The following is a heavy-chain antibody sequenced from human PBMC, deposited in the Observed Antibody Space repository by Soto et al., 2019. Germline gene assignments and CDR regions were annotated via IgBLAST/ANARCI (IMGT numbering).Heavy chain of an antibody. Sequence: QLQLQESGSGLVKPSQTLSLTCAVSGGSISSGGYSWSWIRQPPGKGLEWIGYIYHSGSTYYNPSLESRVPISVKRSKNQFSLKLRSQTAADTALYYCASLSPGGYCSSTRRPADRMDVWGRGTTETVSS. D-gene: IGHD2-2*01. CDR2: IYHSGST. CDR3: ASLSPGGYCSSTRRPADRMDV. V-gene: IGHV4-30-2*01. CDR1: GGSISSGGYS. J-gene: IGHJ6*02.